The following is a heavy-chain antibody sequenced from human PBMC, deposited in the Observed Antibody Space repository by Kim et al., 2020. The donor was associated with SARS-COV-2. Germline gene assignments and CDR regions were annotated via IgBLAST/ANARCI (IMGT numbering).Heavy chain of an antibody. D-gene: IGHD2-8*01. V-gene: IGHV3-23*01. CDR3: AKPRHLWSPFDP. J-gene: IGHJ5*02. Sequence: GGSLRLSCAASGFTFSNSAMSWVRQAPGKGLEWVSGISGSGGNTFYADSVKGRFTISRDNSKNTLYLQMSSLRAEDTAVYYCAKPRHLWSPFDPWGQGTLVTVSS. CDR1: GFTFSNSA. CDR2: ISGSGGNT.